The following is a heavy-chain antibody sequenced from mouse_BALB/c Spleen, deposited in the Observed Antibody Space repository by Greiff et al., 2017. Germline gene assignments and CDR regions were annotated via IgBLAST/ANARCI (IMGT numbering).Heavy chain of an antibody. J-gene: IGHJ4*01. CDR2: ISYSGST. V-gene: IGHV3-2*02. CDR3: ARFEIYYGYDGAMDY. D-gene: IGHD2-2*01. Sequence: EVQLQESGPGLVKPSQSLSLTCTVTGYSITSDYAWNWIRQFPGNKLEWMGYISYSGSTSYNPSLKSRISITRDTSKNQFFLQLNSVTTEDTATYYCARFEIYYGYDGAMDYWGQGTSVTVSS. CDR1: GYSITSDYA.